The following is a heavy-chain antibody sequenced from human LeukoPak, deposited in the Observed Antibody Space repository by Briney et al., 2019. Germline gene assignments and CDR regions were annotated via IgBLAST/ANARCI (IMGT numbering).Heavy chain of an antibody. Sequence: ASVKVSCKASGYTSTSYGISWVRQAPGQGLEWMGWISAYNGNTNYAQNLQGRVTMTTDASTSTVYMELRSLRSDDTAIYYCGRWRESSSLPPGYLQHWGQGTLVTVSS. V-gene: IGHV1-18*01. CDR1: GYTSTSYG. CDR2: ISAYNGNT. CDR3: GRWRESSSLPPGYLQH. D-gene: IGHD6-13*01. J-gene: IGHJ1*01.